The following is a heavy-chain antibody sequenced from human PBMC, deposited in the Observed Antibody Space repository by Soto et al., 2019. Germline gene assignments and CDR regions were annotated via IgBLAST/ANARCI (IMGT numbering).Heavy chain of an antibody. CDR3: ASTPLYCGGDCYHRPLDY. Sequence: ASVKVSCKASGYTFTSYGISWVRQAPGQGLEWMGWISAYNGNTNYAQKLQGRGTMTTDTSTSTAYMELRSLRSDDTAGYYCASTPLYCGGDCYHRPLDYWGQGTLVTVSS. V-gene: IGHV1-18*01. J-gene: IGHJ4*02. D-gene: IGHD2-21*02. CDR1: GYTFTSYG. CDR2: ISAYNGNT.